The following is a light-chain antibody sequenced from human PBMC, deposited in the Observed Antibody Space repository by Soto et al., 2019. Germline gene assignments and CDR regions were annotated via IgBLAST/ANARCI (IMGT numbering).Light chain of an antibody. CDR2: DVT. CDR3: SSYTTIKTVI. CDR1: SSDVGAYNY. Sequence: QSVLAQPASVSRSPGQSITISCTGTSSDVGAYNYVSWYHQHHPGKAPELIIYDVTDRPSGVSTRFSGSKSGNTASLTISGLQAEDEGDYYCSSYTTIKTVIFGGGTKLTVL. J-gene: IGLJ2*01. V-gene: IGLV2-14*01.